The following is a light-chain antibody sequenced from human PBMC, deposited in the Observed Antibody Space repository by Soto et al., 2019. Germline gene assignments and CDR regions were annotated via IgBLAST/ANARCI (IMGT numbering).Light chain of an antibody. Sequence: DIVMTQSPLSLPVTPGEPASISCRSSQSLLHSNGYNYLDWYLQKPGQSPQLLIYLGSNRASGVPDMFSGSGSGTDFTLKISRVEAEYVGVYYCMQALQTPPFTFGPGTKVDIK. V-gene: IGKV2-28*01. CDR3: MQALQTPPFT. J-gene: IGKJ3*01. CDR2: LGS. CDR1: QSLLHSNGYNY.